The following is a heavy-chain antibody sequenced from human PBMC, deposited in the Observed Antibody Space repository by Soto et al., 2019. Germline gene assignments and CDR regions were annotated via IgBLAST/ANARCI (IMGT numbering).Heavy chain of an antibody. D-gene: IGHD2-15*01. J-gene: IGHJ3*02. CDR1: GFTFSSYA. CDR3: VKNQEEDMAAFDI. V-gene: IGHV3-64D*09. CDR2: ISSNGGST. Sequence: GGSLRLSCSASGFTFSSYAMHWVRQAPGKGLECVSAISSNGGSTYYADSVKGRFTISRDNSKNTLYLQMSSLRAEDTAVYYCVKNQEEDMAAFDIWGQGTMVTVSS.